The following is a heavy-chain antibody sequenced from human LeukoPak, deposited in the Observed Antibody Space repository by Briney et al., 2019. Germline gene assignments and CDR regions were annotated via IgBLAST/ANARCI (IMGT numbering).Heavy chain of an antibody. CDR2: IYYSGST. CDR3: AQQLVRPDAFDI. Sequence: SETLSLTCAVYGGSFSGYYWSWIRQPPGKGLEWIGSIYYSGSTYYNPSLKSRLTISVDTSKNQFSLKMSSVTAADTAVYYCAQQLVRPDAFDIWGQGTMVTVSS. V-gene: IGHV4-34*01. D-gene: IGHD6-13*01. J-gene: IGHJ3*02. CDR1: GGSFSGYY.